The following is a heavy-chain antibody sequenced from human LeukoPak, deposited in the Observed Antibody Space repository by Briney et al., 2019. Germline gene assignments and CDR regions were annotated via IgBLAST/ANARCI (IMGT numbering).Heavy chain of an antibody. V-gene: IGHV3-33*01. J-gene: IGHJ3*02. D-gene: IGHD2-2*01. CDR1: GFTFGSYG. CDR3: ASMGNTRRPPDAFDT. CDR2: IRNDGGHT. Sequence: GQSLRLSCAASGFTFGSYGMRWVSQAPGKGLEWVAAIRNDGGHTYYADFVKGRVTISRDTSNSTPYLQMSSLRADDTAVHYCASMGNTRRPPDAFDTWGQGTMVTVSS.